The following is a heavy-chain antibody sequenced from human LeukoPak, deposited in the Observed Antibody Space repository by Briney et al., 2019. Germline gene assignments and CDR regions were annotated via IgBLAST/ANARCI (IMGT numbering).Heavy chain of an antibody. Sequence: GSLRLSCAASGFTFSSYSMNWVRQPPGKGLEWIGSIYYSGSTYYNPSLKSRVTISVDTSKNQFSLKLSSVTAADTAVYYCAREGLAKTDYWGQGTLVTVSS. D-gene: IGHD6-6*01. V-gene: IGHV4-39*07. CDR2: IYYSGST. CDR1: GFTFSSYS. CDR3: AREGLAKTDY. J-gene: IGHJ4*02.